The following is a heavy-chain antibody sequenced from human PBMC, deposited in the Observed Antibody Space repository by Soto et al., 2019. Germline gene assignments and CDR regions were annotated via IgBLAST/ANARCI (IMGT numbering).Heavy chain of an antibody. CDR3: ARGNPPRLTPPSVSYVERPAFDY. Sequence: PSETLSLTCAVYGGSFSGYYWSWIRQPPGKGLEWIGEINHSGSTNYNPSLKSRVTISVDTSKNQFSLKLSSVTAADTAVYYCARGNPPRLTPPSVSYVERPAFDYWGQGTLVTVSS. V-gene: IGHV4-34*01. J-gene: IGHJ4*02. CDR1: GGSFSGYY. D-gene: IGHD2-2*01. CDR2: INHSGST.